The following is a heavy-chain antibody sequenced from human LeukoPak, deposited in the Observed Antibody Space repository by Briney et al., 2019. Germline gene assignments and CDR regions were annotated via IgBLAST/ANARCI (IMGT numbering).Heavy chain of an antibody. Sequence: GESLKISCKGSGYIFTDYWLGWVRQMPGKGLEWIAIICPGDSDTRYSPSFQGQVTISADKSISTAYLQWSSLKASDTAMYYCARQVVVSGPPFDYWGQGTLVTVSS. J-gene: IGHJ4*02. CDR2: ICPGDSDT. D-gene: IGHD6-19*01. V-gene: IGHV5-51*01. CDR1: GYIFTDYW. CDR3: ARQVVVSGPPFDY.